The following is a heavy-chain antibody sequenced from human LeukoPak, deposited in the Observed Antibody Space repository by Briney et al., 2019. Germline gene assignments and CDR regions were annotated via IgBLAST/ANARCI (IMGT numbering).Heavy chain of an antibody. CDR2: IYWNDDK. D-gene: IGHD6-19*01. J-gene: IGHJ5*02. V-gene: IGHV2-5*01. CDR3: AHRRGDWSGIAVAGRARMDYNWFDP. Sequence: SGPTLVKPTQTLTLTCTFSGFSLSTSGGGVGWIRQPPGKALEWLALIYWNDDKRYIPSLKSRLAITKDTSKNQVVLNMTNMDPVDPATYYCAHRRGDWSGIAVAGRARMDYNWFDPWGQGTLVPVSS. CDR1: GFSLSTSGGG.